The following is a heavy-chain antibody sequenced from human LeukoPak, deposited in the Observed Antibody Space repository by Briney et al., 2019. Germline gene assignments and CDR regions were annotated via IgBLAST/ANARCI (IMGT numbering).Heavy chain of an antibody. CDR3: ARDQGGDGGFDY. Sequence: GGSLRLSCAASGFTFSSYEMNWVRQAPGKGLEWVTVISYDGNTKYYADSVKGRFTISRDNSKNTLYMQMNSLRAEDMAVYYCARDQGGDGGFDYWGQGVLVTVSS. V-gene: IGHV3-30*04. J-gene: IGHJ4*02. CDR2: ISYDGNTK. CDR1: GFTFSSYE. D-gene: IGHD2-21*01.